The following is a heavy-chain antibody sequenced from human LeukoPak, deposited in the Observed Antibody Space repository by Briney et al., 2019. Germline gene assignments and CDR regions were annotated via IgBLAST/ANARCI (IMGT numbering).Heavy chain of an antibody. Sequence: GGSLRLSCAASGFTFSSYGMHWVRQAPGKGLEWVAFIRYDGSNKYYADSVKGRFTISRDNSKNTLYLQMNSLRAEDTAVYYCVKSGITMIVVVRVDYFDYWGQGTLVTVSS. V-gene: IGHV3-30*02. CDR1: GFTFSSYG. CDR3: VKSGITMIVVVRVDYFDY. J-gene: IGHJ4*02. D-gene: IGHD3-22*01. CDR2: IRYDGSNK.